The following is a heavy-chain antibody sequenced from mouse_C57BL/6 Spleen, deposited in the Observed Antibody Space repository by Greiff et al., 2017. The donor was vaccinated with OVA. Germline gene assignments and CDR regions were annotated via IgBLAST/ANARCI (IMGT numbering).Heavy chain of an antibody. Sequence: QVQLQQPGAELVMPGASVKLSCKASGYTFTSYWMHWVKQRPGQGLEWIGEIDPSDSYTNYNQKFKGKSTLTVDKSSSTAYMQLSSLTSEDSAVYYCARGGFYGRGGFDYWGQGTTLTVSS. CDR2: IDPSDSYT. CDR1: GYTFTSYW. V-gene: IGHV1-69*01. D-gene: IGHD1-1*01. J-gene: IGHJ2*01. CDR3: ARGGFYGRGGFDY.